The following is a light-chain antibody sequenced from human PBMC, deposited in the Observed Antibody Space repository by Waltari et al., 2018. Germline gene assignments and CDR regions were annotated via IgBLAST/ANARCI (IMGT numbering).Light chain of an antibody. Sequence: SYVLSQPPSVSVAPGQTATITCGGSDIGSKIVHWYQHKAGQAPVLVVYDDSGRPSGIPARFSGSNSGNTATLTISRVEAGDEADYYCHMWDGTTDHYVFGTGTKVTVL. CDR3: HMWDGTTDHYV. CDR2: DDS. CDR1: DIGSKI. V-gene: IGLV3-21*02. J-gene: IGLJ1*01.